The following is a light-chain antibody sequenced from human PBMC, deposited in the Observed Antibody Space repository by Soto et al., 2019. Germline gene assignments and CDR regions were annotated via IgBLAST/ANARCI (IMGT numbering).Light chain of an antibody. Sequence: EIVMTQSPATLSVSPGERATLSCRASQSVSSNLAWYQQKPGQAPRLRIYGASTRANGIPARFSGSGSRTASTPTITCPLSAACAQADDQQYDNWRPYTSGARPKL. V-gene: IGKV3-15*01. J-gene: IGKJ2*01. CDR1: QSVSSN. CDR3: QQYDNWRPYT. CDR2: GAS.